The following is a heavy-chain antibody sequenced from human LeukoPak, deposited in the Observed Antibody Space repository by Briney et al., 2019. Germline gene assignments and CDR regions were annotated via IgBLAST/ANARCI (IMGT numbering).Heavy chain of an antibody. CDR2: IIPIFGTA. CDR3: ARCPHYYYYYMDV. Sequence: ASVKVSCKASGGTFSSYAISWVRQAPGQGLEWMGGIIPIFGTANYAQKFQGRVTITADKSTSTAYMGLSSLRSEDTAVYYCARCPHYYYYYMDVWGKGTTVTVSS. V-gene: IGHV1-69*06. CDR1: GGTFSSYA. J-gene: IGHJ6*03.